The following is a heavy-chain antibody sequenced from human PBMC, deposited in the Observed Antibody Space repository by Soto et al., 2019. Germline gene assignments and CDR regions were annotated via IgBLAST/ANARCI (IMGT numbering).Heavy chain of an antibody. CDR2: ISGYNGNT. V-gene: IGHV1-18*01. CDR1: GYTLTSYA. Sequence: GASVKVSCTASGYTLTSYAMHWVRQAPGQRLEWMGWISGYNGNTKYAEKFQGRVTMTTDTSTSTAHMELRSLRSDDTAVYYCAREGQAPYYYYGMDVWGQGTAVTVSS. J-gene: IGHJ6*02. CDR3: AREGQAPYYYYGMDV.